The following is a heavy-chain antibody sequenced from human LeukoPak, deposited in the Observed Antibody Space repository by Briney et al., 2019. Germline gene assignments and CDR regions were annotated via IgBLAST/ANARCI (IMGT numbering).Heavy chain of an antibody. J-gene: IGHJ4*02. D-gene: IGHD6-6*01. Sequence: EPGGSLRLSCEDSGFTFRSYEMNWVRQAPGKGLEWIAYLSSSGSAFSYADSVKGRFTISRDNAKNSLYLQMNSLRAEDTAVYYCAREESSSSGYYFDYWGQGALVTVSS. CDR3: AREESSSSGYYFDY. CDR2: LSSSGSAF. CDR1: GFTFRSYE. V-gene: IGHV3-48*03.